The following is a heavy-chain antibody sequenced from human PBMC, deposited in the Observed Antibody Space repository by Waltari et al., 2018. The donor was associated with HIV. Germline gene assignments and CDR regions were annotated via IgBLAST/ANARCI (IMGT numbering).Heavy chain of an antibody. CDR1: GGTFSSYA. J-gene: IGHJ3*02. Sequence: QVQLVQSGAEVKKPGSSVKVSCKASGGTFSSYAISWVRQAPGQGLEWMGGIIPIVGTANDAQKFQGRVTITADKSTSTAYMELSSLRSEDTAVYYCARERGIAVAAPGAFDIWGQGTMVTVSS. D-gene: IGHD6-19*01. CDR2: IIPIVGTA. V-gene: IGHV1-69*06. CDR3: ARERGIAVAAPGAFDI.